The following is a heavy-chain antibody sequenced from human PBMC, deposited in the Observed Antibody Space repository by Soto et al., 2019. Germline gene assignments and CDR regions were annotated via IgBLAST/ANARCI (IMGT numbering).Heavy chain of an antibody. CDR2: RNNRDDT. CDR3: ARHSLALRKNNWFDP. V-gene: IGHV4-31*03. CDR1: GGSISNNGYS. J-gene: IGHJ5*02. D-gene: IGHD3-3*02. Sequence: SETLSLTCTVSGGSISNNGYSWSWIRQHPVKGLEWIGYRNNRDDTYYNPSLKSRVTISLDTSKNQFSLRLRSVTAADTALYFCARHSLALRKNNWFDPWGQGIMVTVSS.